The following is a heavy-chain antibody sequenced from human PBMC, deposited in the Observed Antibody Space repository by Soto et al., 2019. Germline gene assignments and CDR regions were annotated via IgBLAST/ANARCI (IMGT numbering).Heavy chain of an antibody. CDR3: ARELGSSSFDY. D-gene: IGHD6-6*01. CDR1: GFTFSSYE. Sequence: EVQLVESGGGLVQPGGSLRLSCAASGFTFSSYEMNWVRQAPGKGLEWVSYISSSGSTIYYADSVKGRFTISRDNAKNSLYLQMTILRAEDTAVYYCARELGSSSFDYWGQGTLVTVSS. CDR2: ISSSGSTI. J-gene: IGHJ4*02. V-gene: IGHV3-48*03.